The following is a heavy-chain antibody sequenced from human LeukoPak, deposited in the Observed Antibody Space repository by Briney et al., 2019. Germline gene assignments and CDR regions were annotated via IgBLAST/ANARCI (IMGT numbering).Heavy chain of an antibody. CDR1: GFTFSSYS. CDR2: ISSSSSYI. CDR3: ARDGPQLAMDV. Sequence: GGSLRLSCAASGFTFSSYSMNWVRQAPGKGLEWVSSISSSSSYIYYADSVKGRFTISRDNAKNSLYLQMNSLRAEDTAVYYCARDGPQLAMDVWGKGTTVTVSS. V-gene: IGHV3-21*01. J-gene: IGHJ6*04.